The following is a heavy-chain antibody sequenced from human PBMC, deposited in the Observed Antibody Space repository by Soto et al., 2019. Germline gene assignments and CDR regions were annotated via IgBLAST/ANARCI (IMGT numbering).Heavy chain of an antibody. J-gene: IGHJ6*03. Sequence: GGSLRLSCAGSGFTFSTYGMHWVRQAPGKGLEWVAVISYDGSNKYYADSVKGRFTISRDNSKNTLYLQMDSLRAEDMAVYYCARGYSYGDLDYYYYYMDVWGKGTTVTVSS. V-gene: IGHV3-30*03. CDR2: ISYDGSNK. CDR3: ARGYSYGDLDYYYYYMDV. CDR1: GFTFSTYG. D-gene: IGHD5-18*01.